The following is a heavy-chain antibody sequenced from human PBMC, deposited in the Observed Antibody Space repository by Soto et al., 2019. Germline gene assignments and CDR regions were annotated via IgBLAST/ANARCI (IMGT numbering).Heavy chain of an antibody. CDR3: ARLMGATTLYYGMDV. V-gene: IGHV5-51*01. D-gene: IGHD1-26*01. CDR2: IYPGDSDT. J-gene: IGHJ6*02. Sequence: GESLKISWKGSGYSFTSYWIGWVRQMPGKGLEWMGIIYPGDSDTRYSPSFQGQVTISADKSISTAYLQWSSLKASDTAMYYCARLMGATTLYYGMDVWGQGTTVTVSS. CDR1: GYSFTSYW.